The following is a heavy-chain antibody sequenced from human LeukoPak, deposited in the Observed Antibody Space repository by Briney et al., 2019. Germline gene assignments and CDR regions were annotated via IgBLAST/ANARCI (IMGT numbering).Heavy chain of an antibody. CDR2: ISNNGGYT. J-gene: IGHJ4*02. Sequence: GGSLRLSCAASGLTFSSSAMSWVRQAPGKGLEWVSAISNNGGYTYYADSVQGRFTISRDNSKSTLCLQMNSLRAEDTAVYYCAKHNIDYWGQGTLVTVSS. CDR1: GLTFSSSA. V-gene: IGHV3-23*01. CDR3: AKHNIDY. D-gene: IGHD1-1*01.